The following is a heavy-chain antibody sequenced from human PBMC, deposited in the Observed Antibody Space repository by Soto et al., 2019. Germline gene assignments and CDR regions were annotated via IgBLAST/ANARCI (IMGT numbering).Heavy chain of an antibody. CDR2: IQSGGTT. V-gene: IGHV3-66*04. CDR1: GFSVSSKY. D-gene: IGHD2-15*01. Sequence: EVQLVESGGDLVQPGGSLRLSCAASGFSVSSKYMSWVRQAPGKGLEWVSLIQSGGTTYYAGSVKGRFTNSRNYSENTLFLQMNSLRVEDTAVYYCTRHDVHFNGGRYYGVPMDVWGKGTKVTVSA. J-gene: IGHJ6*04. CDR3: TRHDVHFNGGRYYGVPMDV.